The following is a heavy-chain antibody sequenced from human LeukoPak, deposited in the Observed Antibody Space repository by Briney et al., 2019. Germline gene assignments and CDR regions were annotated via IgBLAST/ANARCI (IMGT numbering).Heavy chain of an antibody. Sequence: GGTLRLSCAASGFTFSSYWMSWVRQAPGKGLVWVSRINRDGSSTSYADSVKGRFTISRDNAKNTLYLQMNSLRAEDTAVYYCARGGGYSYGSFDYWGQGTLVTVSS. D-gene: IGHD5-18*01. V-gene: IGHV3-74*01. CDR1: GFTFSSYW. CDR3: ARGGGYSYGSFDY. J-gene: IGHJ4*02. CDR2: INRDGSST.